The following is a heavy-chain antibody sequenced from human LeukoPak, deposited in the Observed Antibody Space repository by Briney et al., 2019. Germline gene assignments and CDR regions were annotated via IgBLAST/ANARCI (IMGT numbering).Heavy chain of an antibody. V-gene: IGHV4-59*08. Sequence: SETLSLTCTVSGGSISSYYWSWIRQPPGKGLEWIWYIHYSGSTDYNASLKSRVTISIDTSKNQFSLKLSSVTAADTAMYYCARHLMVTADGSFDYWGEGTLVTVSS. CDR1: GGSISSYY. CDR3: ARHLMVTADGSFDY. D-gene: IGHD6-13*01. CDR2: IHYSGST. J-gene: IGHJ4*02.